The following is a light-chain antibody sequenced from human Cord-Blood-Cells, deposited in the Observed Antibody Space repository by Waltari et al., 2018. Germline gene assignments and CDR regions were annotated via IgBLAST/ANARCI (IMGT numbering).Light chain of an antibody. CDR1: QSVLYSSNIKNY. CDR3: QQYNSTPYT. CDR2: CAS. V-gene: IGKV4-1*01. Sequence: DIVMTQSPDSLSASLGERATINCKSSQSVLYSSNIKNYLAWYQQKPGHPPKLLIYCASTRESGVPDRFSGSGSGTDFTLTISSLQAEDVAVYYCQQYNSTPYTFGHGTKLEIK. J-gene: IGKJ2*01.